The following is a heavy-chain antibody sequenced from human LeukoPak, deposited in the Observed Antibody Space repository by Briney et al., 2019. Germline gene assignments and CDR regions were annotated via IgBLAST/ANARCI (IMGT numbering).Heavy chain of an antibody. J-gene: IGHJ4*02. CDR3: AKDYCSSTSCFLFDN. D-gene: IGHD2-2*01. V-gene: IGHV3-30*02. Sequence: GGSLRLSCAASGFTFSNAWMTWVRQAPGKGLEWVAFIRYDGSNKYYADSVKGRFTISRENTLYLQMNSLRAEDTAVYYCAKDYCSSTSCFLFDNWGQGTLVTVSS. CDR2: IRYDGSNK. CDR1: GFTFSNAW.